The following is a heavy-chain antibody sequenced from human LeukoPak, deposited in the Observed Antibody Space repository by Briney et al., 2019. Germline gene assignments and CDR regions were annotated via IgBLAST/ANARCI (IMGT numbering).Heavy chain of an antibody. CDR3: ATRPDAAPGPFDY. Sequence: PGGSLRLSCAASGVTVSRNYMSWVRQAPGKGLGWVSVLDSGGNTHYADSVKGRFTISRDSSKNTLYLQMNSLRAEDTAVYYCATRPDAAPGPFDYWGQGTLLTVSS. CDR1: GVTVSRNY. D-gene: IGHD2-15*01. J-gene: IGHJ4*02. V-gene: IGHV3-53*01. CDR2: LDSGGNT.